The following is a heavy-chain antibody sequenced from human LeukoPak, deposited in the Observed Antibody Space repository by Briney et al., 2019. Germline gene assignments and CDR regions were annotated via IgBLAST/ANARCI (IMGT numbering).Heavy chain of an antibody. CDR3: ASDPGYCSSTSCLPGAPIDY. CDR1: GYTFTSYC. Sequence: GASVKVSCKASGYTFTSYCISWVPQAPGQGLEWMGWISAYNGNTNYAQKLQGRVTMTTDTSTSTAYMELRSLRSDDTAVYYCASDPGYCSSTSCLPGAPIDYWGQGTLVTVSS. J-gene: IGHJ4*02. CDR2: ISAYNGNT. V-gene: IGHV1-18*01. D-gene: IGHD2-2*01.